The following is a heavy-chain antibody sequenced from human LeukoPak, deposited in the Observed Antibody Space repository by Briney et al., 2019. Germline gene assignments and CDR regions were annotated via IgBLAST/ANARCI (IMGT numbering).Heavy chain of an antibody. Sequence: GGSLRLSCAASGFTFSKYYMSWIRQAPGKGLEWISYIVNSGGTTSYADSVQGRFTISSDDAKNSLYLQMNSLRAEDTAVYYCAGGYGSGSYSACGQGIPVTVSS. CDR3: AGGYGSGSYSA. V-gene: IGHV3-11*01. J-gene: IGHJ5*02. CDR1: GFTFSKYY. CDR2: IVNSGGTT. D-gene: IGHD3-10*01.